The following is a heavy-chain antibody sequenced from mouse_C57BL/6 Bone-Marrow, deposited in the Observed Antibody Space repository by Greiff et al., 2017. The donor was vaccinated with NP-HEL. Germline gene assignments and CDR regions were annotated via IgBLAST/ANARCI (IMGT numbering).Heavy chain of an antibody. Sequence: EVKVEESGPELVKPGASVKISCKASGYSFTGYYMNWVKQSPEKSLEWIGEINPSTGGTTYNQKFKAKATLTVDKSSSTAYMQLKSLTSEDSAVYYCAREGVLYDYDWFAYWGQGTLVTVSA. CDR2: INPSTGGT. CDR3: AREGVLYDYDWFAY. CDR1: GYSFTGYY. J-gene: IGHJ3*01. V-gene: IGHV1-42*01. D-gene: IGHD2-4*01.